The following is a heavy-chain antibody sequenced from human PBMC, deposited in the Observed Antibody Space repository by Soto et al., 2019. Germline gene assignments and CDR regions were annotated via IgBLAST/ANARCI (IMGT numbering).Heavy chain of an antibody. V-gene: IGHV3-7*01. CDR3: ARDTGVVVPAAMGRYYYYYYMDV. CDR1: GFTFSSYW. D-gene: IGHD2-2*01. J-gene: IGHJ6*03. CDR2: IKQDGSEK. Sequence: GGSLRLSCAASGFTFSSYWMSWVRQAPGKGLEWVANIKQDGSEKYYVDSVKGRFTISRDNAKNSLYLQMNSLRAEDTAVYYCARDTGVVVPAAMGRYYYYYYMDVWGKGTTVTVSS.